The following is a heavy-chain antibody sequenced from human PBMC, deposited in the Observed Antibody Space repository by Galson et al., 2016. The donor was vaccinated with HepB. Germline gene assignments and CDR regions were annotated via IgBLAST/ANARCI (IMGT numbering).Heavy chain of an antibody. D-gene: IGHD3-10*01. CDR1: GFNFRGYG. V-gene: IGHV3-33*01. Sequence: SLRLSCAGPGFNFRGYGIHWVRQAPGKGLEWVAMSWYDGGNKNYADSVRGRFTISRDSSNVYLQMNSLRAEDTAMYYCARGPYGKSRDAFHVWGQGTAVTVSS. CDR3: ARGPYGKSRDAFHV. CDR2: SWYDGGNK. J-gene: IGHJ3*01.